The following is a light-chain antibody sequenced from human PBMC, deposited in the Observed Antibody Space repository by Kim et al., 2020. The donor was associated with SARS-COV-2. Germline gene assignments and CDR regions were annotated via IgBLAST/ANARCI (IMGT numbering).Light chain of an antibody. CDR1: QSVNDN. Sequence: SGAPGERATLSCGASQSVNDNIAWYQQKPGRAPRLLIYDASARATGIPARFSGSGSGTEFTLTISSLQSDDFAVYHCQQYNNWPETFGQGTKLEI. V-gene: IGKV3-15*01. J-gene: IGKJ2*01. CDR3: QQYNNWPET. CDR2: DAS.